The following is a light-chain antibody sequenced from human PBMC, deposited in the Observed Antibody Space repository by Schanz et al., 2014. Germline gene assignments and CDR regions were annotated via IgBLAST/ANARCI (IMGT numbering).Light chain of an antibody. CDR3: QQSYT. V-gene: IGKV1-6*01. CDR2: TAS. CDR1: QGIRDD. Sequence: AIQMTQSPSSLSASVGDRVTITCRASQGIRDDLGWYQQKPGKAPKLLIYTASSLQSGVPSRFSGSGSGTEFTLTISSLQPDDFATYYCQQSYTFGQGTKLEIK. J-gene: IGKJ2*01.